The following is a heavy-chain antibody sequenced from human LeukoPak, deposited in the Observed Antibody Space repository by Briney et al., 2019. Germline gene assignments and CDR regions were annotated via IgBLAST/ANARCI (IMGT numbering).Heavy chain of an antibody. CDR2: IYYSGST. CDR1: GGSISSSSYY. V-gene: IGHV4-61*01. CDR3: ARDYGGNQGVEYFDF. J-gene: IGHJ2*01. D-gene: IGHD4-23*01. Sequence: SETLSLTCTVSGGSISSSSYYWSWIRQPPGKGLEWIGYIYYSGSTNYNPSLKSRVTISVDTSKNQFSLKLSSVTAADTAVYYCARDYGGNQGVEYFDFWGRGTLVTVSS.